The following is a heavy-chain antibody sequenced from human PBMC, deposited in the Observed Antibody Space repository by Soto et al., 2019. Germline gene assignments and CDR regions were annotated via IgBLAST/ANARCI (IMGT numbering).Heavy chain of an antibody. J-gene: IGHJ6*03. V-gene: IGHV3-23*01. Sequence: DVQLLESGGGLVQWGGSLRLSCVTSGFTFSTYGMTWVRQAPGKGLEWVSYGGSGGSRYYAESVKARFTISRDNAKNTLSLKMHSLRAEDTATYYCVKFRGRAYPYYYMDVWGKGTTVTVSS. CDR3: VKFRGRAYPYYYMDV. D-gene: IGHD3-10*01. CDR2: YGGSGGSR. CDR1: GFTFSTYG.